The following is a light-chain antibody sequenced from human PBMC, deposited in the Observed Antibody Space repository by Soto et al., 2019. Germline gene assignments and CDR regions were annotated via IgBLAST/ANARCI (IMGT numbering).Light chain of an antibody. J-gene: IGKJ2*01. CDR1: QDISNY. V-gene: IGKV1-27*01. Sequence: DIQMTQSPSSLSASVGDRVTITCRASQDISNYLAWYQQKPGKLPELLIYAASTLQTGVQSRFSGSRSGTVFTLTIHSLQPEDVATYYCQNYKSAPNTFGRGTRLEIK. CDR3: QNYKSAPNT. CDR2: AAS.